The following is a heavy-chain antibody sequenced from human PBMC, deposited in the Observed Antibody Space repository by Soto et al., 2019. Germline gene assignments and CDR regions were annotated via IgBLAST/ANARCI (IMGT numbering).Heavy chain of an antibody. Sequence: QVQLVESGGGVVQPGRSLRLSCAASGFTFSSYGMHWVRQAPGKGLEWVAVIWYDGSNKYYVDSVKGRFTISRDNSKNTLYLQMNSLRAEDTAVYYCARDIDSGSYLDYWGQGTLVTVSS. D-gene: IGHD3-10*01. J-gene: IGHJ4*02. CDR3: ARDIDSGSYLDY. V-gene: IGHV3-33*01. CDR1: GFTFSSYG. CDR2: IWYDGSNK.